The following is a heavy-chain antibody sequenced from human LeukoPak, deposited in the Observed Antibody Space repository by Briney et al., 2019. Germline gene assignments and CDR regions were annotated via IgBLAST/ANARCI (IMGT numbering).Heavy chain of an antibody. V-gene: IGHV4-59*01. CDR3: ARAGGSGSYYFRYFDL. CDR2: IYYSGST. Sequence: SETLSLTCTVSGGSISSYYWSWIRQPPGMGLEWIGYIYYSGSTNYNPSLKSRVTISVDTSKNQFSLKLSSVTAADTAVYYCARAGGSGSYYFRYFDLWGRGTLVTVSS. J-gene: IGHJ2*01. D-gene: IGHD1-26*01. CDR1: GGSISSYY.